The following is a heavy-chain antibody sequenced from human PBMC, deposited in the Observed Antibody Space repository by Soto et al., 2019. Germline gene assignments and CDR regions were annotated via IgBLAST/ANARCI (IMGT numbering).Heavy chain of an antibody. D-gene: IGHD1-26*01. V-gene: IGHV1-2*02. J-gene: IGHJ4*02. CDR3: ARDLAKGGGSAGFDY. Sequence: QVQLVQSGAEVKKPGASVNVSCKAAGYTFTVYYMHWARQAPGQGLEWMGWINPKSGGTMYPQKFQGGVTMTWDTSISTAYMALTRLRSDDTAVYYCARDLAKGGGSAGFDYWGQGTLVTVSS. CDR1: GYTFTVYY. CDR2: INPKSGGT.